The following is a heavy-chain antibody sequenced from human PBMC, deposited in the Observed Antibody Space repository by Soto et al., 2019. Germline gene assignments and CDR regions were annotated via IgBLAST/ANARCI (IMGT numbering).Heavy chain of an antibody. D-gene: IGHD3-3*01. CDR1: GFTFSSYA. V-gene: IGHV3-23*01. Sequence: EVQLLESGGGLVQPGGSLRLSCAASGFTFSSYAMSWVRQAPGKGLEWVSAIGGSGGSTYYADSVKGRFTISRDNSKNTLYLQMNSLRAEDTAVYYCAKVYYDFWSGYYTEDFDYWGQGTLVTVSS. CDR3: AKVYYDFWSGYYTEDFDY. J-gene: IGHJ4*02. CDR2: IGGSGGST.